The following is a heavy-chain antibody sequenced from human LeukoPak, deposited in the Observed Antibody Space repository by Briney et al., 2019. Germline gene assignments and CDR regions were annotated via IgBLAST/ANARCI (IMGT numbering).Heavy chain of an antibody. CDR3: ARVSRIAVAGTSNFDY. D-gene: IGHD6-19*01. J-gene: IGHJ4*02. V-gene: IGHV1-18*01. CDR1: GYTFTSYG. CDR2: ISAYNGNT. Sequence: ASVKVSCKASGYTFTSYGISWVRQAPGQGLEWIGWISAYNGNTNYAQKLQGRVTMTTDTSTSTAYMELRSLRSDDTAVYYCARVSRIAVAGTSNFDYWGQGTLVTVSS.